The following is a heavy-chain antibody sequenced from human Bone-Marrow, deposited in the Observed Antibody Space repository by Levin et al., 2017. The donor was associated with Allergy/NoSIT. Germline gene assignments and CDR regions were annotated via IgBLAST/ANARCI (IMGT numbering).Heavy chain of an antibody. Sequence: SQTLSLTCAVSGYSISSGYYWGWSRQPPGKGLEWIGSIYHSGSTYYNPSLKSRVTISVDTSKNQFSLKLSSVTAADTAVYYCARVGLGLRFDYWGQGTLVTVSS. CDR1: GYSISSGYY. CDR2: IYHSGST. CDR3: ARVGLGLRFDY. V-gene: IGHV4-38-2*01. J-gene: IGHJ4*02. D-gene: IGHD5-12*01.